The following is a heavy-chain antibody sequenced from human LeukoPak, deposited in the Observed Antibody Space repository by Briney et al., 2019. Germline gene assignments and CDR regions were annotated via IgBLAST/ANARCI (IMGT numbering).Heavy chain of an antibody. V-gene: IGHV3-7*01. Sequence: GGSLRLHCVASGFSYSRYWMSWVRQAPGKGLDWVANPNQDASEKYYVDYVKGRFTISRDNSKKSVYLQMSNLRAEDTAVYYCATDPRPDSGNFLGFDYWGQGTLVTVSS. CDR3: ATDPRPDSGNFLGFDY. J-gene: IGHJ4*02. CDR2: PNQDASEK. D-gene: IGHD3-3*01. CDR1: GFSYSRYW.